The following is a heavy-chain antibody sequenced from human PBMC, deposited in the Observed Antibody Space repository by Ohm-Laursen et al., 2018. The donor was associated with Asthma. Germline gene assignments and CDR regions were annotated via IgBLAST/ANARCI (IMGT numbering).Heavy chain of an antibody. Sequence: SLRLSCSASGFTFSTYGMHWARQAPGKGLEWVAVIWYDGTITYYADSLKGRFSVSRDNSKNTLFLQMNRLRVEDTAIYYCARDSGMAVVVDAFDLWGQGTMVTVSS. D-gene: IGHD6-19*01. CDR3: ARDSGMAVVVDAFDL. CDR1: GFTFSTYG. V-gene: IGHV3-33*01. J-gene: IGHJ3*01. CDR2: IWYDGTIT.